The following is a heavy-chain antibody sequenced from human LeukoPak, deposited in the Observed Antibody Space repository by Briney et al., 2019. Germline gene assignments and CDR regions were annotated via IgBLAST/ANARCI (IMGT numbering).Heavy chain of an antibody. Sequence: ASGKVSCKASGYTLSSHGISWGRQGPGQRVEWRGWISAYNGNTNYAQKLQGRVTMTTDTSTSTAYMELRSLRSDDTAVYYCARVIPSQWWFDAFDIWGQGTMVTVSS. CDR2: ISAYNGNT. V-gene: IGHV1-18*01. D-gene: IGHD2-15*01. J-gene: IGHJ3*02. CDR1: GYTLSSHG. CDR3: ARVIPSQWWFDAFDI.